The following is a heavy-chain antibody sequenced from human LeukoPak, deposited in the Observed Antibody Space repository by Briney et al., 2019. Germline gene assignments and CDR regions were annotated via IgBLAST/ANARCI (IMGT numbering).Heavy chain of an antibody. V-gene: IGHV3-53*01. CDR2: IYSGGST. Sequence: PGGSLRLSCAASGFIFSDYYMSWIRQAPGKGLEWVSVIYSGGSTYYADSVKGRFTISRDNSKNTLYLQMNSLRADDTAVYYCVRDGVDYSFEYWGQGTLVTVSS. CDR3: VRDGVDYSFEY. J-gene: IGHJ4*02. CDR1: GFIFSDYY. D-gene: IGHD4-11*01.